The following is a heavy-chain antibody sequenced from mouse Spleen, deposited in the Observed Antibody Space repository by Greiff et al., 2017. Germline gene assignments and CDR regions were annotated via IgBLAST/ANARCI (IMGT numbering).Heavy chain of an antibody. J-gene: IGHJ4*01. D-gene: IGHD1-1*01. CDR3: ASDYEGGAMDY. Sequence: EVMLVESGGGLVQSGRSLRLSCATSGFTFTDYYMSWVRQPPGKALEWLGFIRNKANGYTTEYSASVKGRFTISRDNSQSILYLQMNTLRAEDSATYYCASDYEGGAMDYWGQGTSVTVSS. V-gene: IGHV7-3*02. CDR1: GFTFTDYY. CDR2: IRNKANGYTT.